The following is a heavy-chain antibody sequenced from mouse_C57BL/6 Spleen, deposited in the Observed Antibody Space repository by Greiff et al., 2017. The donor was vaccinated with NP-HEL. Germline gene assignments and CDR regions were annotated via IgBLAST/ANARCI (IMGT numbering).Heavy chain of an antibody. CDR2: IDPSDSYT. CDR1: GYTFTSYW. D-gene: IGHD2-2*01. V-gene: IGHV1-69*01. J-gene: IGHJ2*01. Sequence: VQLQQSGAELVMPGASVKLSCKASGYTFTSYWMHWVKQRPGQGLEWIGEIDPSDSYTNYNQKFKGKSTLTVDKSSSTAYMQLSSLTPEDSAGYYCARRGYDFFFDYWGQGTTLTVSS. CDR3: ARRGYDFFFDY.